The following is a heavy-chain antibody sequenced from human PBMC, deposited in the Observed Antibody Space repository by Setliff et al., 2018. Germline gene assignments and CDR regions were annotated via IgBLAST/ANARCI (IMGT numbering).Heavy chain of an antibody. V-gene: IGHV4-59*08. CDR3: ARHPREGLSGNDKFDY. D-gene: IGHD6-13*01. J-gene: IGHJ4*02. Sequence: PSETLSLTCTVSGCSISGYYWSWIRQPPGKGREWIAYIFNNMETNYNPSLKSRVTIIMDSSHNQFSLRLSSVTAADTAVYYCARHPREGLSGNDKFDYWGRGTLVTVSS. CDR1: GCSISGYY. CDR2: IFNNMET.